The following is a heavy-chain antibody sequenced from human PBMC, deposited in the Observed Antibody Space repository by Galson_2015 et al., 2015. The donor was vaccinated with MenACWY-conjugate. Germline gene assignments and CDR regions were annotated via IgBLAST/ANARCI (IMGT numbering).Heavy chain of an antibody. CDR2: INSGGSST. CDR3: AVYCSSTRCYGASGGY. J-gene: IGHJ4*02. D-gene: IGHD2-2*01. V-gene: IGHV3-74*01. CDR1: GFTFNSYW. Sequence: SMRIACAASGFTFNSYWMHWVRQAPGKGLVGVSLINSGGSSTSYADSVKGRFTISRDNAKNTLYLQMNSLRAEDTAVYYCAVYCSSTRCYGASGGYWCQGTLVTVSS.